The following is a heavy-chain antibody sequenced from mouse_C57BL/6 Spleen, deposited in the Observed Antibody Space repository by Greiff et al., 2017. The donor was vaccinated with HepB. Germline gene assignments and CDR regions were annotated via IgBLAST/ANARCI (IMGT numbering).Heavy chain of an antibody. CDR2: IDPETGGT. CDR3: TRIGYYYLAWFAY. D-gene: IGHD5-5*01. CDR1: GYTFTDYE. Sequence: VHLVESGAELVRPGASVTLSCKASGYTFTDYEMHWVKQTPVHGLEWIGAIDPETGGTAYNQKFKGKAILTADKSSSTAYMELRSLTSEDSAVYYCTRIGYYYLAWFAYWGQGTLVTVSA. J-gene: IGHJ3*01. V-gene: IGHV1-15*01.